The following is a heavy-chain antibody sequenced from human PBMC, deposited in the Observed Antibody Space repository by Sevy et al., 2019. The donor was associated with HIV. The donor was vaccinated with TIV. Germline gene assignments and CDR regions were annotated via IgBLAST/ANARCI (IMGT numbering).Heavy chain of an antibody. CDR3: ARHCSGGSCYSHVPRYYYGMDV. D-gene: IGHD2-15*01. CDR2: IKEDGSER. J-gene: IGHJ6*02. CDR1: GFTFNMYW. V-gene: IGHV3-7*01. Sequence: GGSLRLSCAASGFTFNMYWMTWVRQAPGKGLEWVANIKEDGSERNYLDSVKGRFTISRDNAKESLYLQINSLRAEDTAVYYCARHCSGGSCYSHVPRYYYGMDVWGQGTTVTVSS.